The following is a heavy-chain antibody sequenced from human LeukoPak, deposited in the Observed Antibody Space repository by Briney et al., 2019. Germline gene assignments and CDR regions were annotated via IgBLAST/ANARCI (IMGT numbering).Heavy chain of an antibody. V-gene: IGHV3-23*01. CDR3: AKQQQLVLTIYYYYGMDV. J-gene: IGHJ6*02. Sequence: PGGSLRLSCAASGFTFGSYAMSWVRQAPGKGLEWVSGISGSGGSTYYADSVKGRFTISRDNSKNTLYLQMNSLRAEDTAVYYCAKQQQLVLTIYYYYGMDVWGQGTTVTVSS. CDR1: GFTFGSYA. D-gene: IGHD6-13*01. CDR2: ISGSGGST.